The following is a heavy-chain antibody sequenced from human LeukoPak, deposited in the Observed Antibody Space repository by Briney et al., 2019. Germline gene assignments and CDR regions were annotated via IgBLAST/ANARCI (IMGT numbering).Heavy chain of an antibody. CDR1: GFTFTNAW. J-gene: IGHJ4*02. V-gene: IGHV3-15*07. CDR2: IKSKADGETI. D-gene: IGHD2-21*02. Sequence: GGSLRLSCAASGFTFTNAWMNWVRQAPGKGLEWVGRIKSKADGETIDYAAPVKGRFTFSRDDSKSIAYLQMNSLKTEDTAVYYCTGYCGGDCYPDYWGQGTLVTVSS. CDR3: TGYCGGDCYPDY.